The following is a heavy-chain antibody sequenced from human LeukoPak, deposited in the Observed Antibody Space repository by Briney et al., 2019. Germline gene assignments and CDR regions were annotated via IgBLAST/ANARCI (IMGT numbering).Heavy chain of an antibody. CDR1: GGSISSYY. Sequence: SETLSLTCTVSGGSISSYYWSWIRQPPGKGLEWIGYIYYSGSTNYNPSLKSRVTISVDTSKNQFSLKLSSVTAADTAVYYCARDEPTMIVVAHWGQGTLVTVSS. CDR3: ARDEPTMIVVAH. J-gene: IGHJ4*02. CDR2: IYYSGST. V-gene: IGHV4-59*01. D-gene: IGHD3-22*01.